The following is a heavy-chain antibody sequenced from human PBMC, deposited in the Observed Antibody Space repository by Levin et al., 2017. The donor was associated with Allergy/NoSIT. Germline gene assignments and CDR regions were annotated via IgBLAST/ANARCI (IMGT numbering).Heavy chain of an antibody. V-gene: IGHV4-34*01. CDR3: ASHRNFDY. CDR2: INHSGST. J-gene: IGHJ4*02. Sequence: ASETLSLTCAVYGGSFSGYYWSWIRQPPGKGLEWIGEINHSGSTNYNPSLKSRVTISVDTSKNQFSLKLSSVTAADTAVYYCASHRNFDYWGQGTLVTVSS. CDR1: GGSFSGYY.